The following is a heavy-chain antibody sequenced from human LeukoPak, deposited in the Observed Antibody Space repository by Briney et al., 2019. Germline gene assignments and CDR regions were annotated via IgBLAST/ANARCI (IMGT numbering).Heavy chain of an antibody. CDR2: IYYSGST. V-gene: IGHV4-59*01. CDR1: GGSISSYY. CDR3: AREGYYGSGSYYDY. J-gene: IGHJ4*02. D-gene: IGHD3-10*01. Sequence: SETLSLTCTVSGGSISSYYWSWIRQPPGKGLEWIGYIYYSGSTNYNLSLKSRVTISVDTSKNQFSLKLSSVTAADTAVYYCAREGYYGSGSYYDYWGQGTLVTVSS.